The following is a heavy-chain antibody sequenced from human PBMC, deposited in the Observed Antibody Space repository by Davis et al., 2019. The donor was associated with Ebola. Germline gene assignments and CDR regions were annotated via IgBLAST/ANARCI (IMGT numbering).Heavy chain of an antibody. V-gene: IGHV3-33*01. J-gene: IGHJ6*02. Sequence: GESLKISCAASGFTFSSYGMHWVRQAPGKGLEWVAVIWYDGSNKYYADSVKGRFTISRDNSKNTLYLQMNSLRAEDTAVYYCARGRTAGYYYYGMDVWGQGTTVTVSS. D-gene: IGHD1-14*01. CDR3: ARGRTAGYYYYGMDV. CDR2: IWYDGSNK. CDR1: GFTFSSYG.